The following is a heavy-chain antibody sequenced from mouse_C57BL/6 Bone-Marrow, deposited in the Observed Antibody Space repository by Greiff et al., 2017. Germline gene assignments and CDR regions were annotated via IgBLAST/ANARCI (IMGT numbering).Heavy chain of an antibody. D-gene: IGHD1-1*01. V-gene: IGHV1-5*01. CDR3: RGNYGTLNDV. J-gene: IGHJ1*03. Sequence: VQLQQSGTVLARPGASVKMSCKTSGYTFTSYWMHWVKQRPGQGLDSDTSYNQKFKGKAKLTAVTSPSTAYMELSSLTNEDSAGYYCRGNYGTLNDVWGTGTTVTVSS. CDR1: GYTFTSYW. CDR2: SDT.